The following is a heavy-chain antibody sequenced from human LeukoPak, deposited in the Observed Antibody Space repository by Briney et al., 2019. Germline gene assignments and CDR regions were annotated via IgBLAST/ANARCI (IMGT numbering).Heavy chain of an antibody. J-gene: IGHJ4*02. CDR2: IYYSGST. CDR3: ARSEINDYSKY. D-gene: IGHD4-11*01. Sequence: PSETLSLTCTVSGGSINSSPYYWAWIRQPPGKGLEWIGSIYYSGSTYYNPSLKSRVTISVDMSENQFSLKLSSVTAADTAVYYCARSEINDYSKYWGQGILVIVSS. CDR1: GGSINSSPYY. V-gene: IGHV4-39*07.